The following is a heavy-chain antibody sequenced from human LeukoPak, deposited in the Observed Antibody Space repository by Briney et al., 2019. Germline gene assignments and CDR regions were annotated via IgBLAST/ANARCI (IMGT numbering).Heavy chain of an antibody. CDR1: GFTFSSYA. CDR3: ARRFASSEFFSDY. CDR2: ISSNGGST. Sequence: GGSLRLSCAASGFTFSSYAMHWVRQAPGKGLEYVSAISSNGGSTYYANSVKGRFTVSRDNSKNTLYLQMASLRPEDMAVYFCARRFASSEFFSDYWGQGALVTVSS. V-gene: IGHV3-64*01. D-gene: IGHD3-22*01. J-gene: IGHJ4*02.